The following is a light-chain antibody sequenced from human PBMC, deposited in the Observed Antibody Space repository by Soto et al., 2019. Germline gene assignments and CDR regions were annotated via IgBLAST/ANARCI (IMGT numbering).Light chain of an antibody. CDR3: QQYNSLYT. V-gene: IGKV1-5*03. J-gene: IGKJ2*01. Sequence: DIQMTQSPSTLSASVGDRVTITCRASQSISSWLAWYQQKPGKAPKLLIYKASSLQSGVPSRFSGSVSGTEFTLTISSLQPDDFATYYFQQYNSLYTLGEGNKLEI. CDR1: QSISSW. CDR2: KAS.